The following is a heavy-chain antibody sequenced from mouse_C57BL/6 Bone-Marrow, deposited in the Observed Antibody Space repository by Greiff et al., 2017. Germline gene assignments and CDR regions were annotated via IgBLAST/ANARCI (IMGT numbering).Heavy chain of an antibody. CDR1: GYTFTSYW. D-gene: IGHD3-2*02. J-gene: IGHJ4*01. CDR2: IDPSDSYT. V-gene: IGHV1-69*01. Sequence: QVQLQQPGAELVMPGASVKLSCKASGYTFTSYWMHWVKQRPGQGLEWIGEIDPSDSYTNYNQKFKGKSTLTVDKSSNTAYMQLSSLTSEDSAVYYCARESSGYAMDYWGQGTSVTVSS. CDR3: ARESSGYAMDY.